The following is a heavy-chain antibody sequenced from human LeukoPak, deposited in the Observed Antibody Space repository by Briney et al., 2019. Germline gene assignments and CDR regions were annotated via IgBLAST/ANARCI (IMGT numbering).Heavy chain of an antibody. CDR1: GYTFTRYD. D-gene: IGHD6-19*01. V-gene: IGHV1-8*01. CDR2: MNPDSGNA. CDR3: ARPRSSWHSDSFDF. Sequence: ASVKVSCKASGYTFTRYDVNWVRQVPGQGLEYIGWMNPDSGNAGYTQKFLGTVTMTRNTSIDTAYMELRGLRFEDTAIYYCARPRSSWHSDSFDFWGQGTVVTVSS. J-gene: IGHJ3*01.